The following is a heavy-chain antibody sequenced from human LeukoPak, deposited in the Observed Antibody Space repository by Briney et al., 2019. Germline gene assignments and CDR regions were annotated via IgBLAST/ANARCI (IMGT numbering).Heavy chain of an antibody. Sequence: SETLSLTCTVSGGSISSYYWSWIRQPPGKGLEWNGYIHYSGSTNYNPSLKSRVTISVDTSKNQFSLKLSSVTAADTAVYYCARHPGGVVGASFYYGMDVWGQGTTVTVSS. CDR3: ARHPGGVVGASFYYGMDV. V-gene: IGHV4-59*08. CDR2: IHYSGST. J-gene: IGHJ6*02. CDR1: GGSISSYY. D-gene: IGHD2-15*01.